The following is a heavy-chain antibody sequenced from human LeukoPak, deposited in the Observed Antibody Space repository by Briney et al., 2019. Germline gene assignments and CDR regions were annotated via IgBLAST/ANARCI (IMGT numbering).Heavy chain of an antibody. Sequence: GGSLRLSCAASGFTFSSYAMSWVRQAPGRGLEWVSAISGSGGSTYYADSVKGRFTISRDNSKDTLYLQMNSLRAEDTAVYYCAKVSTRLYFDYWGQGTLVTVSS. D-gene: IGHD2/OR15-2a*01. CDR3: AKVSTRLYFDY. CDR1: GFTFSSYA. CDR2: ISGSGGST. J-gene: IGHJ4*02. V-gene: IGHV3-23*01.